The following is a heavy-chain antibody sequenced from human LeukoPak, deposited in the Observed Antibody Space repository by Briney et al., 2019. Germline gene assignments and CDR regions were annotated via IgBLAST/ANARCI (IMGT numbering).Heavy chain of an antibody. CDR3: AKRGEDPVDLDY. CDR1: GVTFSSHG. D-gene: IGHD3-16*01. Sequence: PGGSLRLSCEVSGVTFSSHGMNWVRQAPGKGLEWVSAITGSGDRTYYTDSVRGRFTVSRDNSKNTLYLQMNGLRAEDTAVYYCAKRGEDPVDLDYWGQGTLVTVSS. J-gene: IGHJ4*02. V-gene: IGHV3-23*01. CDR2: ITGSGDRT.